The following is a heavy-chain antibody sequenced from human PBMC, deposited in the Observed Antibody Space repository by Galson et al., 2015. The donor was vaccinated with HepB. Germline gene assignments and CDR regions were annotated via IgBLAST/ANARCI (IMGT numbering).Heavy chain of an antibody. V-gene: IGHV3-7*03. D-gene: IGHD2-2*01. Sequence: SLRLSCAASGFTFSSYWMSWVRQAPGKGLEWVANIKQDGSEKYYVDSVKGRFTISRDNAKNSLYLQMNSLRAEDTAVYYCARVTDIVVVPAAIQRFYGGNSYGMDVWGQGTTVTVSS. J-gene: IGHJ6*02. CDR1: GFTFSSYW. CDR2: IKQDGSEK. CDR3: ARVTDIVVVPAAIQRFYGGNSYGMDV.